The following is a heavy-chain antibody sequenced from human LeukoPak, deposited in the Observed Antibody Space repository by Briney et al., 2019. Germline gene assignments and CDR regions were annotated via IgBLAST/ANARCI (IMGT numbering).Heavy chain of an antibody. D-gene: IGHD4-17*01. J-gene: IGHJ6*02. CDR3: ARGPDYGDYYGMDV. Sequence: GGSPRLSCAASGFTVSSNYMSWVRQAPGKGLEWVSVIYSGGSTYYADSVKGRFTISRDNSKNTLYLQTNSLRAEDTAVYYCARGPDYGDYYGMDVWGQGTTVTVSS. CDR2: IYSGGST. CDR1: GFTVSSNY. V-gene: IGHV3-53*01.